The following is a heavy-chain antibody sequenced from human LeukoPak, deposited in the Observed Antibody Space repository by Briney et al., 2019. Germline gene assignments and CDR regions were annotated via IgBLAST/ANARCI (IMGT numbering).Heavy chain of an antibody. CDR1: GFTFSSYS. CDR3: ARDQRLYYGSGSKDFDY. Sequence: GGSLRLSCAASGFTFSSYSMNWVRQAPGKGLEWVSYISSSSSTIYYADSVKGRFTISRDNAKNSLYLQMNSLRAEDTAVYYCARDQRLYYGSGSKDFDYWGQGTLVTVSS. V-gene: IGHV3-48*04. J-gene: IGHJ4*02. D-gene: IGHD3-10*01. CDR2: ISSSSSTI.